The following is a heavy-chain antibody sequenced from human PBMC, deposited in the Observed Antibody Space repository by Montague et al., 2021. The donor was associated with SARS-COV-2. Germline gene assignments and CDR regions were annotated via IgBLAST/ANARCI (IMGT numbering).Heavy chain of an antibody. J-gene: IGHJ4*02. CDR1: GGSLSGFY. Sequence: SETLSLTCAVYGGSLSGFYWTWIRQAPGKGLEWVGEITHGGSTSXSPALKSRLTISLDTSKNQLSLKLDSVTAADTATYYCARSHDYRGNDYFDSWGQGALVIVSS. V-gene: IGHV4-34*01. CDR3: ARSHDYRGNDYFDS. D-gene: IGHD4-23*01. CDR2: ITHGGST.